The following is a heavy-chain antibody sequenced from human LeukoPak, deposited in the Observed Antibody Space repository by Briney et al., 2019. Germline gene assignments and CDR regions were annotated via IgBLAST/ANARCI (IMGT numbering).Heavy chain of an antibody. CDR2: IYYSGST. CDR3: ARGSGSYYGSDY. D-gene: IGHD1-26*01. V-gene: IGHV4-39*07. Sequence: PSETLSLTCTVSGGSISSSSYYWGWIRQPPGKGLEWIGSIYYSGSTYYNPSLKSRVTISVDTSKNQFSLKLSSVTAADTAVYSCARGSGSYYGSDYWGQGTLVTVSS. CDR1: GGSISSSSYY. J-gene: IGHJ4*02.